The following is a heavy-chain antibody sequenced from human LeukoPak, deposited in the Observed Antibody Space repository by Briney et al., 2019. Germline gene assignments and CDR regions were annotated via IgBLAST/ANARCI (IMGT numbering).Heavy chain of an antibody. CDR3: VRNLDFWGDSEDY. D-gene: IGHD3-3*01. CDR1: GFIFNNYW. J-gene: IGHJ4*02. CDR2: INSDGSTT. V-gene: IGHV3-74*01. Sequence: PGGSLRLSCAASGFIFNNYWMYWVRQAPGKGLVWVSRINSDGSTTTYADSVKGRFTISRDNAKNTLYLQMNSLRAEDTAVYYCVRNLDFWGDSEDYWGQGTLVTVSS.